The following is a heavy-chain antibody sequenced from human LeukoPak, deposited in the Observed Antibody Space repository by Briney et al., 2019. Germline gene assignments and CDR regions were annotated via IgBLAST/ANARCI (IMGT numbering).Heavy chain of an antibody. V-gene: IGHV3-21*01. D-gene: IGHD1-1*01. CDR2: ISGSSEYI. CDR3: ARDRVERDAFDI. Sequence: GRSLRLSCAASGFTFSNYNMNWVRQAPGKGLEWVSFISGSSEYIYYADSVKGRFTISRDNAKNSLYLQMNSLRAEDTAVYYCARDRVERDAFDIWGQGTMVTVSS. J-gene: IGHJ3*02. CDR1: GFTFSNYN.